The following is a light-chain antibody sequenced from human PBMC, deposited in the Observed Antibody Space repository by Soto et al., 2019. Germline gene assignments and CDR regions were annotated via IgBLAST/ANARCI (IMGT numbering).Light chain of an antibody. Sequence: EIVLTQSPGTLSLSPGERATLSCRASQSISSSYLAWYQQKPGQAPRLLIYGASSRAVGIPDNFSGSGSGTEFTLTIYRLEPEDFAVYYCHQYGTSPGTFGQGTKVEIK. CDR3: HQYGTSPGT. V-gene: IGKV3-20*01. CDR1: QSISSSY. J-gene: IGKJ1*01. CDR2: GAS.